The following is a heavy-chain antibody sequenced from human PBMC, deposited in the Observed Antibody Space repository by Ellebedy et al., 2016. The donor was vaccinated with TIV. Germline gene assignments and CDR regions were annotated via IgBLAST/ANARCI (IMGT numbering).Heavy chain of an antibody. CDR2: INSDSGGT. CDR3: ARVRRGSSGMDV. D-gene: IGHD6-13*01. CDR1: GYTFTANY. V-gene: IGHV1-2*02. Sequence: ASVKVSCKASGYTFTANYLHWVRQAPGQGLEWMGWINSDSGGTRIAQKFQGRVTMTRDTSINTAYMQLSRLEFDDTAVYYCARVRRGSSGMDVWGQGTTVTVSS. J-gene: IGHJ6*02.